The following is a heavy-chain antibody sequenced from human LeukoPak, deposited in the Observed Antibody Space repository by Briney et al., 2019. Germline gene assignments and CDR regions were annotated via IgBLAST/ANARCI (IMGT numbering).Heavy chain of an antibody. CDR3: ASSYYDFWSGYSVDY. CDR1: GFTLSSYW. J-gene: IGHJ4*02. D-gene: IGHD3-3*01. V-gene: IGHV3-74*01. CDR2: INSDGSST. Sequence: PGGSLRLSCAASGFTLSSYWMHWVRQAPGKGLVWVSRINSDGSSTSYADSVKGRFTISRDNAKNTLYLQMNSLRAEDTAVYYCASSYYDFWSGYSVDYWGQGTLVTVSS.